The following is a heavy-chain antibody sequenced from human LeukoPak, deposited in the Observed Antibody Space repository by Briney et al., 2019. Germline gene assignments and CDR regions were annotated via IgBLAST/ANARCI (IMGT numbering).Heavy chain of an antibody. CDR3: ARSFSPNYYDLLDY. V-gene: IGHV4-59*01. Sequence: SETLSLTCTVSGGSISTYYWSWIRQPPGKGLEWIGYIYYSGSTNYNPSLKSRVTISLDASKNQFSLKLNSVTAADTAMYYCARSFSPNYYDLLDYWGQGTLVTVSS. CDR2: IYYSGST. CDR1: GGSISTYY. D-gene: IGHD3-22*01. J-gene: IGHJ4*02.